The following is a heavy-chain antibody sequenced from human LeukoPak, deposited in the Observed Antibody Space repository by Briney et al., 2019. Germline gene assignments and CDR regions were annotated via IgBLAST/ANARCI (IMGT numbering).Heavy chain of an antibody. CDR3: ARDRTRTGYSSGWYHDY. Sequence: ASVKVSCKASGYTFTRYYMHWVRQAPGQGLEWMGWINPNSGGTNYEQKFQGRVTMTRDTSISTAYMELSRLRSDDTAVYYCARDRTRTGYSSGWYHDYWGQGTLVTVSS. J-gene: IGHJ4*02. V-gene: IGHV1-2*02. D-gene: IGHD6-19*01. CDR2: INPNSGGT. CDR1: GYTFTRYY.